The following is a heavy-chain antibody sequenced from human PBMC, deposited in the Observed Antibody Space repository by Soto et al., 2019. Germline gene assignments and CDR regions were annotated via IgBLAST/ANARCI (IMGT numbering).Heavy chain of an antibody. D-gene: IGHD2-21*02. CDR3: AREETNCGGDCSLFDY. CDR2: IIPIFGTA. CDR1: GGTFSSYA. V-gene: IGHV1-69*13. J-gene: IGHJ4*02. Sequence: ASVKVSCKASGGTFSSYAISWVRQAPGQGLEWMGGIIPIFGTANYAQKFQGRVTITADESTSTAYMELSSLRSEDTAVYYCAREETNCGGDCSLFDYWGQGTLVTVSS.